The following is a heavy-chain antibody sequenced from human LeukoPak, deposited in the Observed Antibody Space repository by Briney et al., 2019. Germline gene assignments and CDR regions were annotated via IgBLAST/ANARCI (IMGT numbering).Heavy chain of an antibody. D-gene: IGHD2-15*01. V-gene: IGHV3-21*01. CDR2: ISISSTYI. Sequence: GGSLRLSCAASGFTFSSYGMHWVRQAPGKGLEWVSSISISSTYIYYADLVKGRFTISRDNAKNSLYLQMNSLRAEDTAVYYCARDPLGYCSGGSCDWFDPWGQGTLDTVSS. J-gene: IGHJ5*02. CDR1: GFTFSSYG. CDR3: ARDPLGYCSGGSCDWFDP.